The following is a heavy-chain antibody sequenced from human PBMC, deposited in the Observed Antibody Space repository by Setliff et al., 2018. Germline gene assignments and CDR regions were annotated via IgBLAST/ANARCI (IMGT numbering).Heavy chain of an antibody. CDR3: AKNNGKGHLYLLEGYFDY. CDR1: GFTFSTFA. V-gene: IGHV3-23*01. J-gene: IGHJ4*02. D-gene: IGHD2-15*01. Sequence: GGSLRLSCAASGFTFSTFAMSWVRQAPGKGLEWVSHISGSGSSSSYADSVKGRFTISRDNARNTLYLQMNSLRAEDTAVYYCAKNNGKGHLYLLEGYFDYWGQGALVTVSS. CDR2: ISGSGSSS.